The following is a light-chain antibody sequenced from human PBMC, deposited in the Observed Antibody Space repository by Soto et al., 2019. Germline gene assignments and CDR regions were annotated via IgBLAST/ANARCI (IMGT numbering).Light chain of an antibody. J-gene: IGLJ1*01. CDR3: QVWDSSSDHIYV. CDR2: YDS. CDR1: NIGSKS. V-gene: IGLV3-21*04. Sequence: SYELTQPPSVSVAPGKTARITCGGNNIGSKSVHWYQQKPGPAPVLVIYYDSDRPSGIPERFSGSNSGNTATLTISRVEAGDEAYYYCQVWDSSSDHIYVFGTGTKLTVL.